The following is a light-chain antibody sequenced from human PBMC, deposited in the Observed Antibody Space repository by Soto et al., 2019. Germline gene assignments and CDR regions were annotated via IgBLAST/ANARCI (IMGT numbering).Light chain of an antibody. J-gene: IGKJ4*01. CDR3: QQYNNWPPKVT. CDR2: GAS. V-gene: IGKV3-15*01. CDR1: QSVSNN. Sequence: EIVMTQSPATLSVSPGERATLSCRASQSVSNNLAWYQQKPGQAPRLLIYGASTRATGIPARFSGSGSGTEFTLTISSLQSEDFAVYFCQQYNNWPPKVTFGGGTKVEIK.